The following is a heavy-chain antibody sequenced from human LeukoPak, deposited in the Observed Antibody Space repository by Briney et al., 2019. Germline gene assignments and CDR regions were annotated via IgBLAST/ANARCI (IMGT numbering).Heavy chain of an antibody. J-gene: IGHJ4*02. CDR2: INPNSGGT. V-gene: IGHV1-2*02. Sequence: ASVKVSCKASGYTFTGYYMHWVRQAPGQGLERMGWINPNSGGTNYAQKFQGRVTMTRDTSISTAYMELSRLRSDDTAVYYCARVPRYGGNSGPFDYWGQGTLVTVSS. CDR3: ARVPRYGGNSGPFDY. D-gene: IGHD4-23*01. CDR1: GYTFTGYY.